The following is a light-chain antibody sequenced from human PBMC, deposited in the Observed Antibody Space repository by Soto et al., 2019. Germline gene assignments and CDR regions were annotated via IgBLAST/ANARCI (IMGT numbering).Light chain of an antibody. V-gene: IGKV3D-7*01. CDR1: QSVSSSY. Sequence: EMVFTQFPATLSLSPGERATPSFRASQSVSSSYLAWYQQKPGQTPRLLFYGASIRATGIPARFSGSGSGTAFTLTISSLQPEDFAVYYCQQDYNLPWTFGQGTKVDI. CDR2: GAS. J-gene: IGKJ1*01. CDR3: QQDYNLPWT.